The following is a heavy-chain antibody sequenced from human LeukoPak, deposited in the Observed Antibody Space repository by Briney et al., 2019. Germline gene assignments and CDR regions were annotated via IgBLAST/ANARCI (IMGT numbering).Heavy chain of an antibody. CDR3: GRRSPNYYLDY. Sequence: GGSLRLSCAASGFPFRNYNMNWVRQAPGKGLEWVSSISSSNNYIYYADSVKGRFTISRDNAKNSLYLQINSVRSEATAVFSGGRRSPNYYLDYWGQGTPVTVSS. J-gene: IGHJ4*02. CDR2: ISSSNNYI. V-gene: IGHV3-21*01. CDR1: GFPFRNYN.